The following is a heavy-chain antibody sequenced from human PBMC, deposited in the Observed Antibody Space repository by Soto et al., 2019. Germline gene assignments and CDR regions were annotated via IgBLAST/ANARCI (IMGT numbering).Heavy chain of an antibody. Sequence: QVQLVQSGAEVQKPGASVKDSCKASGNTFSNYYIHWVRQAPGQGLEWMGTINPSGGHTTYAQKCHGRVTITRNTSTSTLYMEVTSLRSEYTAVYYCARGGHVVLVTAAFDYWGQGTLVTVSS. CDR2: INPSGGHT. CDR3: ARGGHVVLVTAAFDY. V-gene: IGHV1-46*03. D-gene: IGHD2-21*02. J-gene: IGHJ4*02. CDR1: GNTFSNYY.